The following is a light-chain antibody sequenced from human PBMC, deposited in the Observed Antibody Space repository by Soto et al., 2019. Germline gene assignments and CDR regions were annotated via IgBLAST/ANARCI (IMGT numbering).Light chain of an antibody. CDR3: QQYNSYRRT. V-gene: IGKV1-5*03. CDR2: KAS. CDR1: HSISSW. J-gene: IGKJ1*01. Sequence: DIQMTQSPSTLSASVGDRVTITCRASHSISSWLAWYQQKPGKAPKLLIYKASSLESGVPSRFSGSGSGTEFTLTISSLQPDDFATYYCQQYNSYRRTFGQGTKVEIK.